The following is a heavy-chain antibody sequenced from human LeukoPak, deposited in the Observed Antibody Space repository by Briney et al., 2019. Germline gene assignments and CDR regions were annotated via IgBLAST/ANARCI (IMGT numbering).Heavy chain of an antibody. V-gene: IGHV4-31*03. CDR3: ASGSSGGFVDY. Sequence: PSETLSLTCTVSGGFISSGGYYWSWIRQHPGKGLEWIGNISFSGSTYYNPSLKSRVILSLDTSKNQFSLRLTSVTAADTAVYYCASGSSGGFVDYWGQGTLVTVSS. D-gene: IGHD2-15*01. CDR2: ISFSGST. CDR1: GGFISSGGYY. J-gene: IGHJ4*02.